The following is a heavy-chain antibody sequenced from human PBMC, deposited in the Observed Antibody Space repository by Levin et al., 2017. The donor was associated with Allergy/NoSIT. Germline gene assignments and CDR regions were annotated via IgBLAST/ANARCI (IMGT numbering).Heavy chain of an antibody. Sequence: LSLTCAASGFTFSSYAMHWVRQAPGKGLEWVAVISYDGSNKYYADSVKGRFTISRDNSKNTLYLQMNSLRAEDTAVYYCARDGPGALGEAARHNYFDYWGQGTLVTVSS. D-gene: IGHD6-6*01. CDR2: ISYDGSNK. V-gene: IGHV3-30-3*01. J-gene: IGHJ4*02. CDR1: GFTFSSYA. CDR3: ARDGPGALGEAARHNYFDY.